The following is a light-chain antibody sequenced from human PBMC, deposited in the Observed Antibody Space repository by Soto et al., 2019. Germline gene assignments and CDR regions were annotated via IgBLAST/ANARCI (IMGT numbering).Light chain of an antibody. CDR1: SSDVGGYNY. CDR3: SSSAGNNIFGV. Sequence: QSALTQPPSASGSPGQSVTISCTGTSSDVGGYNYVSWYQQHPGKAPKLMIYDVSKRPSGVPDRFSGSKSGNTASLTVPGLQAEEEADYYCSSSAGNNIFGVFGTGTKVTVL. J-gene: IGLJ1*01. CDR2: DVS. V-gene: IGLV2-8*01.